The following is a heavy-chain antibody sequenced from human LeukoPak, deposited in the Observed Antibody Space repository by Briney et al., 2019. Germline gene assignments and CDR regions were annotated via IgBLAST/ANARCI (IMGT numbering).Heavy chain of an antibody. CDR3: ARGGIAAAGTYYWYFDL. V-gene: IGHV1-69*05. J-gene: IGHJ2*01. CDR2: IIPIFGTA. CDR1: GYTLTSYG. D-gene: IGHD6-13*01. Sequence: SVKVSCKASGYTLTSYGISWVRQAPGQGLEWMGRIIPIFGTANYAQKFQGRVTITTDESTSTAYMELSSLRSEDTAVYYCARGGIAAAGTYYWYFDLWGRGTLVTVSS.